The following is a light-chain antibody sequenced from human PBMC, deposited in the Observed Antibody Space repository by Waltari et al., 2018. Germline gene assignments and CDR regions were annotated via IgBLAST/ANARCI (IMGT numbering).Light chain of an antibody. CDR2: AAS. CDR3: QQYKSYPFT. J-gene: IGKJ3*01. V-gene: IGKV1-16*02. CDR1: QDISNS. Sequence: DIQMTQSPSSLSASVGPRVTITCRASQDISNSLAWFQQRPGEAPKCLIYAASSLQSGVPSKFSGSGSGTDFTLTISSLQPEDFATYYCQQYKSYPFTFGPGTKVDIE.